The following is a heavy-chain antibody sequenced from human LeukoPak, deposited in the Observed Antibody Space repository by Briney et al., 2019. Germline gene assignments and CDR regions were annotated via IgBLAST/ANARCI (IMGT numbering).Heavy chain of an antibody. CDR1: GYRFSTYW. J-gene: IGHJ4*02. CDR2: MYLGDSDT. D-gene: IGHD1/OR15-1a*01. Sequence: GESLKISCKGSGYRFSTYWIGWVLQMPGKGLEWMGIMYLGDSDTRYSPSFQGQITISADKSITTAYLQWSSLKASDTAMYYCARGTYNWNIIDYWGQGTLVTVSS. CDR3: ARGTYNWNIIDY. V-gene: IGHV5-51*01.